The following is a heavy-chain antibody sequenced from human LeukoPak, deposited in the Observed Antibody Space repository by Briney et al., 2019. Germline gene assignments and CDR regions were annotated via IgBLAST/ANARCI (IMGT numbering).Heavy chain of an antibody. CDR2: IYYSGST. Sequence: KSSETLSLTCTVSGGSISSYYWSWIRQPPGKGLEWIGYIYYSGSTNYNPSLKSRVTISVDTSKNQFSLKLSSVTAADTAVYCCARAYSGYDRFDYWGQGTLVTVSS. D-gene: IGHD5-12*01. J-gene: IGHJ4*02. CDR1: GGSISSYY. V-gene: IGHV4-59*01. CDR3: ARAYSGYDRFDY.